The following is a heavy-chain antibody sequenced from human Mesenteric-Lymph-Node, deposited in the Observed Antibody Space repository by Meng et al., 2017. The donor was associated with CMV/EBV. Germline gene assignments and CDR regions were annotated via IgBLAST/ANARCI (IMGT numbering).Heavy chain of an antibody. J-gene: IGHJ4*02. D-gene: IGHD3-3*01. CDR1: GFTFSGYT. Sequence: GGSLRLSCAASGFTFSGYTMHWVRQAPGKGLEWVGVISYDGDNKFYADSVKGRVTISRDNAKNTVYLQMSGLRVEDTAVYYCARDWSGYIDYWGQGNLVTVSS. V-gene: IGHV3-30-3*01. CDR2: ISYDGDNK. CDR3: ARDWSGYIDY.